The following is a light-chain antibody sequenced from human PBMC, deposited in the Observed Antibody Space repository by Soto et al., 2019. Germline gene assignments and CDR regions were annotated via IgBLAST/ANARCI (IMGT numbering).Light chain of an antibody. CDR3: NSYSSTSFYV. J-gene: IGLJ1*01. Sequence: QSALAQPASVSWSPGQSITISCTGSGSDIATFNYVSWYQQYPGKAPKLLIYQVTSRASGASHRFSGSKSGNTAALTISGLQPEDEAEYYCNSYSSTSFYVFGTGTKVTVL. V-gene: IGLV2-14*01. CDR2: QVT. CDR1: GSDIATFNY.